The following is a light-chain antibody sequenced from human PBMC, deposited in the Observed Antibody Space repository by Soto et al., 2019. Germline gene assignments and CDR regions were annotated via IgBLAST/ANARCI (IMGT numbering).Light chain of an antibody. CDR1: QSITTNY. J-gene: IGKJ5*01. CDR2: DAS. Sequence: ESVLTQSPGTLSLSPGERATLSCMAGQSITTNYLAWYQQRFGQAPRLLIHDASSRAAGIPDRFSGSGSGTDFTLTISRLEPEDFAVYYCQQYGSSITFGQGTRLEIK. CDR3: QQYGSSIT. V-gene: IGKV3-20*01.